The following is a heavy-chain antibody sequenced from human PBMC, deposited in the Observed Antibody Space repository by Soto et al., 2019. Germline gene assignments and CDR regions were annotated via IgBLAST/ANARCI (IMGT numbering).Heavy chain of an antibody. Sequence: GASVKVSCKASGGTFSSYAISWVRQAPGQGLEWMGGIIPIFGTANYAQKFQGRVTITADESTSTAYMELSSLRSEDTAVYYCARGDSSSSTPEDPWGQGTLVTVSS. CDR2: IIPIFGTA. CDR1: GGTFSSYA. V-gene: IGHV1-69*13. D-gene: IGHD6-6*01. J-gene: IGHJ5*02. CDR3: ARGDSSSSTPEDP.